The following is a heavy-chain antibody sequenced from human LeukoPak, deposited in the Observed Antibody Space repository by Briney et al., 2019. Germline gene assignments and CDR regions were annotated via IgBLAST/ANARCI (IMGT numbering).Heavy chain of an antibody. D-gene: IGHD3-10*01. CDR1: GFTFSSYG. CDR2: ISGSGGST. CDR3: ARDFLRHMVRGVIGLGYFDY. Sequence: PGGSLRLSCAASGFTFSSYGMSWVRQAPGKGLEWVSAISGSGGSTYYADSVKGRFTISRDNSKNTLYLQMNSLRAEDTAVYYCARDFLRHMVRGVIGLGYFDYWGQGTLVTVSS. V-gene: IGHV3-23*01. J-gene: IGHJ4*02.